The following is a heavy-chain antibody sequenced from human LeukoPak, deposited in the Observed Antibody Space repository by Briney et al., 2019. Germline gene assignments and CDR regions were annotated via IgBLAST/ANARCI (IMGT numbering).Heavy chain of an antibody. CDR2: IYTSGSA. D-gene: IGHD2-2*01. CDR3: ASDYCSSTSCYDAFDI. CDR1: GGSISSYY. V-gene: IGHV4-4*07. J-gene: IGHJ3*02. Sequence: PSETLSLTCTVPGGSISSYYWSWIRQPAGKGLEWIGRIYTSGSANYNPSLKSRVTMSVDTSKNQFSLKLSSVTAADTAVYYCASDYCSSTSCYDAFDIWGQGTMVTVSS.